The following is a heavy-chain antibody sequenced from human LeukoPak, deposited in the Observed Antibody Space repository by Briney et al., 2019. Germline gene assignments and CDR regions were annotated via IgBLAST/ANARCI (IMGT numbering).Heavy chain of an antibody. CDR1: GFTFSSYG. Sequence: GRSLRLSCAASGFTFSSYGMHWVRQAPGKGLEWVAVIWYDGSNKYYADSVKGRFTISRDNSKNTLYLQMNSLRAEDTAVYYCARGKQSRGSGSFDYWGQGTLVTVSS. J-gene: IGHJ4*02. CDR3: ARGKQSRGSGSFDY. V-gene: IGHV3-33*01. D-gene: IGHD3-10*01. CDR2: IWYDGSNK.